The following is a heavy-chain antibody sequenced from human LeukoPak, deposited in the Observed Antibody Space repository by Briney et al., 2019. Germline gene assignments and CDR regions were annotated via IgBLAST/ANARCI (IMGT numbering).Heavy chain of an antibody. V-gene: IGHV5-51*01. CDR2: IYPGDSDT. J-gene: IGHJ3*02. CDR1: GYSFTSYW. CDR3: ARYPGDSGSGYYYPDAFDI. Sequence: NHGESLKISCKGSGYSFTSYWIGWVRQMPGKGLEWMGIIYPGDSDTRYSPSFQGQVTISADKSISTAYLQWSSLKASDTAMYYCARYPGDSGSGYYYPDAFDIWGQGTMVTVSS. D-gene: IGHD3-22*01.